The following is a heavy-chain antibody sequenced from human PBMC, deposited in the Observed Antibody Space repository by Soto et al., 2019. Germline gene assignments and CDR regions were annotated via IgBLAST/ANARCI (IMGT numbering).Heavy chain of an antibody. D-gene: IGHD4-4*01. CDR3: ARDNDRLQLGGNYCYILDV. J-gene: IGHJ6*02. V-gene: IGHV1-69*12. CDR1: GGTFSSSA. CDR2: IIPLFRTP. Sequence: QVQLVQSGAEMKEPGSSVKVSCKTSGGTFSSSAISWLRQAPGQGLEWMGGIIPLFRTPDYAKKFQGRVTITAKESTSTAHMELSSQRSEDTAVYYCARDNDRLQLGGNYCYILDVWGQGTTITVSS.